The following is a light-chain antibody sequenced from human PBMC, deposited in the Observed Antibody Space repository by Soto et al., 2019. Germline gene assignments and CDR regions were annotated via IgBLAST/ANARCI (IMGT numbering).Light chain of an antibody. Sequence: EIVLTQSPATLSLSPGERAAISCRASQSVIRYLAWYQQKPGQAPRLLIYDASKRAPGIPARFTGSGSGTDFTLTISSLEPEDIAVYLCQQRSNWPSTFGGGTKVEI. CDR1: QSVIRY. CDR2: DAS. CDR3: QQRSNWPST. V-gene: IGKV3-11*01. J-gene: IGKJ4*01.